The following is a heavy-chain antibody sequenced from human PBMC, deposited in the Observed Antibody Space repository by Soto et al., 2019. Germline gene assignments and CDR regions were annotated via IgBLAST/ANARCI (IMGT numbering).Heavy chain of an antibody. V-gene: IGHV1-18*04. CDR1: GYTFINYG. Sequence: QVQLVQSGAEVKKPGASVKVSCKDSGYTFINYGISWVRQAPGQGLEWMGWISGYNGNTNYAQNLQGRVTMTTDTSTSTGYLELRSLRSDDTAVYYCARVSGSCSSTSCSYYYYYYGMDFWGQGTTVTVSS. CDR2: ISGYNGNT. CDR3: ARVSGSCSSTSCSYYYYYYGMDF. J-gene: IGHJ6*02. D-gene: IGHD2-2*01.